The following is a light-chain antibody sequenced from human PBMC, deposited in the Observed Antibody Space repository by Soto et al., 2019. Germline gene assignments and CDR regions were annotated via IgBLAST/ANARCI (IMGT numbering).Light chain of an antibody. J-gene: IGLJ1*01. CDR2: ENS. CDR1: SSNIGSND. V-gene: IGLV1-51*02. CDR3: GTWDSSLIAL. Sequence: QSVLTQPPSVSAAPGQKVTISCSENSSNIGSNDVSWYQQLPGKAPKLLIYENSQRPSGIPDRFSGSKSGTSATLGITGLQTGDEADYYCGTWDSSLIALFGTGTKVTVL.